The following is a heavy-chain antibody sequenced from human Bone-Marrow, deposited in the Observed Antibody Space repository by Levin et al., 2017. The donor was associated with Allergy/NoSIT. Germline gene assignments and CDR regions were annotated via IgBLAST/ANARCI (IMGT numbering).Heavy chain of an antibody. Sequence: GESLKISCAASGFTFSSYGMHWVRQAPGKGLEWVAVISYDGSNKYYADSVKGRFTISRDNSKNTLYLQMNSLRAEDTAVYYCAKDSGSYYLDYWGQGTLVTVSS. CDR3: AKDSGSYYLDY. D-gene: IGHD1-26*01. CDR2: ISYDGSNK. CDR1: GFTFSSYG. V-gene: IGHV3-30*18. J-gene: IGHJ4*02.